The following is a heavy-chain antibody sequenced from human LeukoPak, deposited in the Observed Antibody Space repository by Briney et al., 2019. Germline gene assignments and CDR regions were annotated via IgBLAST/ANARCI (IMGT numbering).Heavy chain of an antibody. CDR2: ISGSGGTT. CDR1: GFAFSDYA. D-gene: IGHD6-6*01. V-gene: IGHV3-23*01. J-gene: IGHJ4*02. CDR3: AKHMLVYSSSSPGNY. Sequence: GGSLRLSCAASGFAFSDYAMSWVRQAPGKGLEWVSGISGSGGTTYDADSVKGRFTISRDNSKNTLYLQMNSLRAEDTAIYYCAKHMLVYSSSSPGNYWGQGTLVTVSS.